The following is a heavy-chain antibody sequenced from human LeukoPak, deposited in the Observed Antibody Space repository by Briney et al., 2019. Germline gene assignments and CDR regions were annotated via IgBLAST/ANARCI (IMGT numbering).Heavy chain of an antibody. CDR2: ISYDGSNK. D-gene: IGHD3-9*01. CDR1: GFTFSSYA. CDR3: ARDGDILTGYYLDY. J-gene: IGHJ4*02. V-gene: IGHV3-30-3*01. Sequence: GGSLRLSCAASGFTFSSYAMHWVRQAPGKGLEWVAVISYDGSNKYYADSVKGRFTISRDNSKNTLYLQMNSLRAEDTAVYYCARDGDILTGYYLDYWGQGTLVTVSS.